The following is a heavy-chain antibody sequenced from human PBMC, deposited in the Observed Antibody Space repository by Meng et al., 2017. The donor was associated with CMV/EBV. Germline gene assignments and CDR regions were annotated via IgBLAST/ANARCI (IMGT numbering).Heavy chain of an antibody. V-gene: IGHV4-59*01. J-gene: IGHJ5*02. D-gene: IGHD2-2*01. Sequence: SETLSLTCTVSGGSISSYYWSWIRQPPGKGLEWIGYIYYSGSTNYNPSLKSRVTISVDTSKNQFSLKLSSVTAADTAVYYCAREGIYCSSTSCYRGERFWSDPWGQGTLVTVSS. CDR1: GGSISSYY. CDR3: AREGIYCSSTSCYRGERFWSDP. CDR2: IYYSGST.